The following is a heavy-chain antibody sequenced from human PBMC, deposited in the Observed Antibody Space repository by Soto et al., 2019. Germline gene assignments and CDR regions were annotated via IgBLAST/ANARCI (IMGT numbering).Heavy chain of an antibody. CDR3: AKKSTDSSGYFDY. CDR1: GFIFSNYG. Sequence: GGSLRLSCAASGFIFSNYGISWVRQAPGKGLEWVSGISGSGGRTYNADSVKGRFTISRDNSKNTMYMQMSSLRAEDTAVYYCAKKSTDSSGYFDYWGQGTLVTVSS. CDR2: ISGSGGRT. D-gene: IGHD2-2*01. J-gene: IGHJ4*02. V-gene: IGHV3-23*01.